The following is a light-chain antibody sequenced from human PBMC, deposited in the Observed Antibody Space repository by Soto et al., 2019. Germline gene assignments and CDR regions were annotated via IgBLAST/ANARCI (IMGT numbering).Light chain of an antibody. J-gene: IGLJ1*01. Sequence: QSALTQPASVSGSPGQSITISCTGTSSDIGAYNYVSWYQQHPGKAPKLIIYDVTNQPAGISSRFSASKSGNTASLTISVLRAEDEADYYCCSYKSSSTLYVFGTGTKVTVL. CDR3: CSYKSSSTLYV. CDR1: SSDIGAYNY. V-gene: IGLV2-14*03. CDR2: DVT.